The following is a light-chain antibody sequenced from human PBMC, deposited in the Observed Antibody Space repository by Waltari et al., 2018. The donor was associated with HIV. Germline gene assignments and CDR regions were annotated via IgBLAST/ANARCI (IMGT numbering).Light chain of an antibody. V-gene: IGKV1-39*01. CDR3: QKSFSTPWT. Sequence: DIQMTQSPSSLSASVGDRVTITCRASQSISSYLNWYQHKPGKAPKLLIYAASRLQTGVPSRFSGSGSGTDFTLTISSLQPEDFATYYCQKSFSTPWTFGQGTKVEIK. J-gene: IGKJ1*01. CDR2: AAS. CDR1: QSISSY.